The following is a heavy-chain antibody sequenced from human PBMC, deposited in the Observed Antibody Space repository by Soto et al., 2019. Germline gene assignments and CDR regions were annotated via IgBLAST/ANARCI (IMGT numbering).Heavy chain of an antibody. V-gene: IGHV3-21*01. CDR2: ISSSSSYI. CDR1: GFTFSSYS. D-gene: IGHD6-13*01. CDR3: ARDSDSSSWTNYYYYMDV. Sequence: EVQLVESGGGLVKPGGSLRLSCAASGFTFSSYSMNWVRQAPGKGLEWVSSISSSSSYIYYADSVKGRFTISRDNAKNSLYLQMNSLRAEDTAVYYCARDSDSSSWTNYYYYMDVWGKGTKVTVSS. J-gene: IGHJ6*03.